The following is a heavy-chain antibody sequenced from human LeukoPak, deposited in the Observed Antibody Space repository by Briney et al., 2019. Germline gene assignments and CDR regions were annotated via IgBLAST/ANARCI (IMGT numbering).Heavy chain of an antibody. V-gene: IGHV3-23*01. CDR2: ISGSGRST. CDR3: AKDQGTYCSTTSCYAPDAFDI. Sequence: GGSLRLSCSASGFTFSSYAMSWVRQAPGKGLEWVSVISGSGRSTYYADSVKGRFTISRDNSKNTLYLQMNSLRAEDTAVYYCAKDQGTYCSTTSCYAPDAFDIWGQGTMVTVSS. D-gene: IGHD2-2*01. J-gene: IGHJ3*02. CDR1: GFTFSSYA.